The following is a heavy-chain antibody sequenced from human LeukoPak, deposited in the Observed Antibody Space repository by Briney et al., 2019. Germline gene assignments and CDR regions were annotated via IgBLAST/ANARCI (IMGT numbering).Heavy chain of an antibody. V-gene: IGHV4-31*03. J-gene: IGHJ3*02. CDR1: GGSISSGGYY. D-gene: IGHD3-16*02. Sequence: SETLSLTCTVSGGSISSGGYYWSWIRQHPGKGLEWIGYIYYSGSTYYNPSLKSRVTISVDTSKNQFSLKLSSVTAADTAVYYCARARIMITFGGVIVIGAFDIWGQGTMVTVSS. CDR2: IYYSGST. CDR3: ARARIMITFGGVIVIGAFDI.